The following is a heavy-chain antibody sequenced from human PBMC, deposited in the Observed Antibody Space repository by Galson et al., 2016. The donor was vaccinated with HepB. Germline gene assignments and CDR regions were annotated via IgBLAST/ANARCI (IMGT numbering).Heavy chain of an antibody. CDR2: INAGNGNT. D-gene: IGHD4-17*01. J-gene: IGHJ4*02. Sequence: SVKVSCKASGYTLTSFAMHWVRQAPGQRLEWMGWINAGNGNTKYSQKFQGGVTINRDTSATTAYMELSSLRSEDTAVYFCARDRGAFGDLGYWGQGTLVTVSS. CDR3: ARDRGAFGDLGY. V-gene: IGHV1-3*01. CDR1: GYTLTSFA.